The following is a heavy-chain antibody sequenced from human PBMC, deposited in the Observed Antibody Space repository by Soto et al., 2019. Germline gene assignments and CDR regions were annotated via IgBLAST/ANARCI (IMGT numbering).Heavy chain of an antibody. CDR3: ARGAFPYTPGFMMGSYSGLIA. J-gene: IGHJ6*02. CDR2: INSYSDYI. Sequence: ELVESGGGLVKPGGSLRLSCVASGFTFNTYTMNWVRHTPGTGLEWISSINSYSDYIWYADSVEGRFTISRDNAKNSLFLQINGLRDDATAVYYCARGAFPYTPGFMMGSYSGLIAWGQGTTVTVS. D-gene: IGHD3-10*01. CDR1: GFTFNTYT. V-gene: IGHV3-21*02.